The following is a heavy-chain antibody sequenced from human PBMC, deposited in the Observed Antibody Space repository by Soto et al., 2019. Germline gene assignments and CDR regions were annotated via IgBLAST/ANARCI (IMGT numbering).Heavy chain of an antibody. V-gene: IGHV1-18*04. CDR2: ISAYNRNT. CDR3: ARTINYAQAPFSHWFDP. J-gene: IGHJ5*02. Sequence: QVQLVQSGAEVKKPAASVKVSCKASGYTFTSYGISWVRQAPGQGLELMGWISAYNRNTDYAQKLQGRVTITTDPSTSTAYMELRSLRSDDTAVYYCARTINYAQAPFSHWFDPWGQGTLVTVSS. CDR1: GYTFTSYG. D-gene: IGHD4-4*01.